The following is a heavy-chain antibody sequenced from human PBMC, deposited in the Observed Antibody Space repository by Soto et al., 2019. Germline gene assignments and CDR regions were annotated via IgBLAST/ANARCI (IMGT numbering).Heavy chain of an antibody. D-gene: IGHD3-22*01. CDR3: ASSRGDSSGYYYFDY. J-gene: IGHJ4*02. CDR1: GFTFDDYA. CDR2: ISWNSGSI. Sequence: PGGSLRLSCAASGFTFDDYAMHWVRQAPGKGLEWVSGISWNSGSIGYADSVKGRFTISRDNAKNSLYLQMNSLRAEDTAVYYCASSRGDSSGYYYFDYWGQGTLVTVSS. V-gene: IGHV3-9*01.